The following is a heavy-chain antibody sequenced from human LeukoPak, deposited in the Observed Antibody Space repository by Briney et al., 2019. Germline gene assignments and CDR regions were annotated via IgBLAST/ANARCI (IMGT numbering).Heavy chain of an antibody. V-gene: IGHV4-39*01. CDR3: ARQPGSSWFLFDN. D-gene: IGHD6-19*01. Sequence: PSETLSLTCTVSGGSISRSSYYWGWIRQPPGKGLEWIGSISYSGSTYYTPSLKSRVTISVDTSKNQFSLKLSSVTAADTAVYYCARQPGSSWFLFDNWGQGTLVTVSS. J-gene: IGHJ4*02. CDR1: GGSISRSSYY. CDR2: ISYSGST.